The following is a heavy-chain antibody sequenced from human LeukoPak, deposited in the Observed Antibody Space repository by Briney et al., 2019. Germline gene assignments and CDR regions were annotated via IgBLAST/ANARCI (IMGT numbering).Heavy chain of an antibody. Sequence: GGSLRLSCVASRFTFNTYAVNWVRQAPGKGLEWVSAISSNGDITYYADSVRGRLTISRDNSKNTVFLQMNSLRADDTAVYYCATVKRDCSGGTCYSYDYWGQGTLVTVSS. D-gene: IGHD2-15*01. J-gene: IGHJ4*02. CDR1: RFTFNTYA. CDR2: ISSNGDIT. CDR3: ATVKRDCSGGTCYSYDY. V-gene: IGHV3-23*01.